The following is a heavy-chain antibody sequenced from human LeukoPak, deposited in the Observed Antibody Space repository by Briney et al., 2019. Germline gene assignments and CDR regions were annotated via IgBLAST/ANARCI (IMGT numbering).Heavy chain of an antibody. D-gene: IGHD3-22*01. Sequence: GGSLRLSCAASGFTFSTYSMNWVCQAPGKGLEWVSYISSSSSTIYYADSVKGRFTISRDNAKNSLYLQMNSLRAEDTAVYYCARGSTYYDSSGQVPFDYWGQGTLVTVSS. CDR3: ARGSTYYDSSGQVPFDY. CDR2: ISSSSSTI. CDR1: GFTFSTYS. V-gene: IGHV3-48*01. J-gene: IGHJ4*02.